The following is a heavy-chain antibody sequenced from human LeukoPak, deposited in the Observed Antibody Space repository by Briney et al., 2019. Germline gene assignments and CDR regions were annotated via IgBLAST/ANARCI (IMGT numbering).Heavy chain of an antibody. CDR3: TKDQAAGGPNGFDI. Sequence: GGSLRLSRAASGFTFSLYGMNWVRQAPGKGLEWVSGISGSGGSTYYADSVKGRFTISRDNSKNTLYLQMNSLRAEDTALYHCTKDQAAGGPNGFDIWGQGTMVTVSS. CDR1: GFTFSLYG. J-gene: IGHJ3*02. D-gene: IGHD3-16*01. V-gene: IGHV3-23*01. CDR2: ISGSGGST.